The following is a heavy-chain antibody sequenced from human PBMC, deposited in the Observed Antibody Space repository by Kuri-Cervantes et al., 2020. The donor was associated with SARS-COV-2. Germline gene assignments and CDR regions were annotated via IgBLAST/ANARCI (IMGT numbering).Heavy chain of an antibody. CDR2: IYYSGST. D-gene: IGHD4-17*01. J-gene: IGHJ2*01. CDR3: ARAGSPRLRLGYFDL. V-gene: IGHV4-59*08. Sequence: SETLSLTCTVSGGSISSYYWSWIRQPPGKGLEWIGYIYYSGSTYYNPSLKSRVTISVDTSKNQFSLKLSSVTAADTAVYYCARAGSPRLRLGYFDLWGRGTLVTVSS. CDR1: GGSISSYY.